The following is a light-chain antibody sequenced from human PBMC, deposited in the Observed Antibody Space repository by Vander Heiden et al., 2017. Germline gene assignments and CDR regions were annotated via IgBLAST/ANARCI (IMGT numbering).Light chain of an antibody. Sequence: DIQMTQSPSTLSASVGDRVTITCRASQSISSWLAWYQQKPGKAPKLLIYDASTLESGVPSRFSGSGSGTEFTLTISSLEPDDFATYYCQGYNGYSSWTFGQGTKVEIK. J-gene: IGKJ1*01. CDR2: DAS. V-gene: IGKV1-5*01. CDR1: QSISSW. CDR3: QGYNGYSSWT.